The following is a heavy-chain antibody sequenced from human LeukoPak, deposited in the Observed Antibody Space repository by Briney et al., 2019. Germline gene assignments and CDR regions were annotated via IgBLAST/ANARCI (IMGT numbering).Heavy chain of an antibody. J-gene: IGHJ5*02. CDR1: GGTFSSYA. CDR3: AREGYGDYVGWFDP. Sequence: GSSVKVSCKASGGTFSSYATSWVRQAPGQGLEWMGRIIPILGIANYAQKFQGRVTITADKSTSTAYMELSSLRSEDTAVYYCAREGYGDYVGWFDPWSQGTLVTVSS. D-gene: IGHD4-17*01. CDR2: IIPILGIA. V-gene: IGHV1-69*04.